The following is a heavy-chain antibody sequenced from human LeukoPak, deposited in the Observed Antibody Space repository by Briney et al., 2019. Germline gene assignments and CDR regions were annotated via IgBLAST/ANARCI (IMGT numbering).Heavy chain of an antibody. Sequence: PGGSLRLSCAASGFTFSSYSMNWVRQAPGKGLEWVSYISSSSSTIYYADSVKGRFTISRDNAKNSLYLQMNSLRAEDTAVYYCARDQTSLLMVRGVINWFDPWGQGTLVTVSS. D-gene: IGHD3-10*01. V-gene: IGHV3-48*01. J-gene: IGHJ5*02. CDR3: ARDQTSLLMVRGVINWFDP. CDR1: GFTFSSYS. CDR2: ISSSSSTI.